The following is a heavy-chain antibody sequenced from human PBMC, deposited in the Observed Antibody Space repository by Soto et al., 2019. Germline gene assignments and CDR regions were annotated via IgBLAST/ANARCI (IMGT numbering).Heavy chain of an antibody. CDR3: ARGYYGSGSYSGKGLGY. D-gene: IGHD3-10*01. Sequence: QVQLQGSGPGLVKPSGTLSLTCAVSGGSISSSNWWSWVRQPPGKGLEWIGEIYHSGSTNYNPSLKSRVTISVDKSKNQFSLKLSSVTAADTAVYYCARGYYGSGSYSGKGLGYWGQGTLVTVSS. V-gene: IGHV4-4*02. J-gene: IGHJ4*02. CDR2: IYHSGST. CDR1: GGSISSSNW.